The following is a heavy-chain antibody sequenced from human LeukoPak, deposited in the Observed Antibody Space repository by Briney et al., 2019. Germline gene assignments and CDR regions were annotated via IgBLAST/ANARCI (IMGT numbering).Heavy chain of an antibody. J-gene: IGHJ3*02. V-gene: IGHV3-15*01. Sequence: GGSLRLSCAASGFTFSNAWVSWVRQAPGKGLEWVGRIKSKTDGGTTDYAAPVKGRFTISRDDSKNTLYLQMNSLKTEDTAVYYCTTDPPPGSPLAFDIWGQGTMVTVSS. CDR2: IKSKTDGGTT. CDR1: GFTFSNAW. CDR3: TTDPPPGSPLAFDI.